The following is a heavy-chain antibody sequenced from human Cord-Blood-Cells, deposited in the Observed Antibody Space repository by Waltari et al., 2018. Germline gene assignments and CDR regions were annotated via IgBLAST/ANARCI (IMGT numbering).Heavy chain of an antibody. CDR3: ARQFMITFGGVIGYYYGMDV. D-gene: IGHD3-16*01. CDR2: IYYSGST. V-gene: IGHV4-39*01. CDR1: GGSISSSRYY. J-gene: IGHJ6*02. Sequence: QLQLQESGPGLVKPSETLSLTCTVSGGSISSSRYYWGGIRQPPGKGLEWIGSIYYSGSTYYNPSLKSRVTISVDTSKNQFSLKLSSVTAADTAVYYCARQFMITFGGVIGYYYGMDVWGQGTTVTVSS.